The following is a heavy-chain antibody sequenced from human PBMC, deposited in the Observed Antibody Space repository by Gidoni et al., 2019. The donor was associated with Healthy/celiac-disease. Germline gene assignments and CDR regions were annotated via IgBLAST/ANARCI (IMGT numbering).Heavy chain of an antibody. Sequence: QVQLVQSGAEVQKPGASLKVSCQASGSTFTGYSMHWVRQAPGQGLEWMGWITPNSGGTDYAQKFQGRVTMTRDTSMSTAYMELSRLRSDDTAVYYCARVVVAATRAFDIWGQGTMVTVSS. D-gene: IGHD2-15*01. V-gene: IGHV1-2*02. CDR2: ITPNSGGT. CDR1: GSTFTGYS. J-gene: IGHJ3*02. CDR3: ARVVVAATRAFDI.